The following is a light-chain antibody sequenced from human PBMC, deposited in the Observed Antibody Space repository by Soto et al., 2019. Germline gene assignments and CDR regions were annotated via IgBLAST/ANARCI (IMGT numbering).Light chain of an antibody. J-gene: IGKJ2*01. Sequence: DIQMTQSPSTLSASVGDRVTITCRASQSINIWLAWYQQKAGKAPKLLIYDASTLENRIRLRCSGSGSGTAFTLTISGLHTDDFASYYCQQYNTFSYTFGQGTKLEIE. CDR2: DAS. CDR3: QQYNTFSYT. V-gene: IGKV1-5*01. CDR1: QSINIW.